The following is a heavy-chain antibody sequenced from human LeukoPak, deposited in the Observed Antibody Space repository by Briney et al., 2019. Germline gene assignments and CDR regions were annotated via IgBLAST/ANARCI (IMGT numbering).Heavy chain of an antibody. Sequence: GGSLRLSCADSGYTFSSYWMHWVRQAPGKGLVWVSRINSDGSSTSYADSVKGRFTISRDNAKNTLYLQMNSLRAEDTAVYNCARGYCSSTSCYTVGAFDIWGQGTMVTVSS. CDR1: GYTFSSYW. V-gene: IGHV3-74*01. CDR2: INSDGSST. CDR3: ARGYCSSTSCYTVGAFDI. D-gene: IGHD2-2*02. J-gene: IGHJ3*02.